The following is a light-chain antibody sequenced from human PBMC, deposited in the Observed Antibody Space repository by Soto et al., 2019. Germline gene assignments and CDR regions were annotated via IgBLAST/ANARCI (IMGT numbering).Light chain of an antibody. CDR2: WAS. V-gene: IGKV4-1*01. CDR1: QSVLYTSNNKNY. CDR3: QQYGSSPQT. J-gene: IGKJ1*01. Sequence: DIVMTQSPDSLAVSLGERATLNCKSSQSVLYTSNNKNYLAWYRQKPGQPPKLLIYWASTRESGVPDRFSGSGSGTDFTLTISRLEPEDFAVYYCQQYGSSPQTFGQGTKVDIK.